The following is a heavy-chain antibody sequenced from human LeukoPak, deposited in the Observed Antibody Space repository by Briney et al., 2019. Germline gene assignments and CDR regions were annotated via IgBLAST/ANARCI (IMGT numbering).Heavy chain of an antibody. CDR2: ISYDGSNK. V-gene: IGHV3-30*18. CDR1: GFTFSSYG. CDR3: AKGDAFEI. J-gene: IGHJ3*02. Sequence: RSLRLSCAASGFTFSSYGMHWVRQAPGNGLEWVAVISYDGSNKDYTDSVKGRFTISRDNSKNTLYLQMNSLRAEDTGVYYCAKGDAFEIWGQGTMVTVSS.